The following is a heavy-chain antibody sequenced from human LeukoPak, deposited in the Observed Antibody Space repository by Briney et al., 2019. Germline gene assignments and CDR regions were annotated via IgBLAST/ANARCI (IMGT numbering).Heavy chain of an antibody. D-gene: IGHD6-6*01. CDR3: ARDPEAARPVWYFDL. V-gene: IGHV4-39*07. CDR1: GGSISSSSSY. CDR2: IYYSGST. J-gene: IGHJ2*01. Sequence: SETLSLTCTVSGGSISSSSSYWGWIRQPPGKGLEWIGSIYYSGSTYYNPSLKSRVTISVDTSKNQFSLKLSSVTAADTAVYCCARDPEAARPVWYFDLWGRGTLVTVSS.